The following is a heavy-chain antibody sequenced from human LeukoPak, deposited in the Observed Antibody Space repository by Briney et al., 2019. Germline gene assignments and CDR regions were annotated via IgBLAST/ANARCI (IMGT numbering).Heavy chain of an antibody. CDR1: GFTFSDYY. V-gene: IGHV3-11*01. CDR2: ISSSGSTI. J-gene: IGHJ3*02. Sequence: PGGSLRLSCAASGFTFSDYYMSWIRQAPGKGLEWVSYISSSGSTIYYADSVKGRFTISRDNAKNSLYLQMNSLRAEDTAVYYCARASITILQEEGDEDYAFDIWGQGTMVTVSS. CDR3: ARASITILQEEGDEDYAFDI. D-gene: IGHD3-9*01.